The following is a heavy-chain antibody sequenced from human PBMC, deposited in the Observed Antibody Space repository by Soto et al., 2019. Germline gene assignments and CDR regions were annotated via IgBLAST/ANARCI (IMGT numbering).Heavy chain of an antibody. J-gene: IGHJ6*02. CDR2: IFFTGSA. V-gene: IGHV4-61*01. CDR1: GGSVSTGSYD. CDR3: ARDGHGMDV. Sequence: LSLTCTVSGGSVSTGSYDWSWIRQPPGKGLEWSGKIFFTGSAHYNPSLRNRVTMSVDTSKDQFSLTLTSVTAADTAVYYCARDGHGMDVWGQGTTVTVSS.